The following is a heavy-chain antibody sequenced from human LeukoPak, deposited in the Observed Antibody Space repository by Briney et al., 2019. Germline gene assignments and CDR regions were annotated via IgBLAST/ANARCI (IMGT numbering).Heavy chain of an antibody. J-gene: IGHJ4*02. CDR2: MNPNSGNT. Sequence: ASVKVSCKASGYTFTSFDMNWVRQATGQGLEWMGWMNPNSGNTGYAQKFQGRVTVTRDTSISTAYMEVTRLNSDDTAIYYCARDFFSEITYHGEIAYFDQWGPGTLVSVSS. CDR3: ARDFFSEITYHGEIAYFDQ. V-gene: IGHV1-8*01. CDR1: GYTFTSFD. D-gene: IGHD3-16*01.